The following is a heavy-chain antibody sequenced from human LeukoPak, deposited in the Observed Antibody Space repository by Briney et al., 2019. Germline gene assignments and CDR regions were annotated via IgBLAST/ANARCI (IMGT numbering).Heavy chain of an antibody. D-gene: IGHD1-26*01. CDR2: IYYSGTT. CDR3: ARNVGATAPFDI. J-gene: IGHJ3*02. Sequence: PSETLSLTCTVSGGSISSYYWSWIRQPPGKGLEWIGYIYYSGTTNYNPSLKSRVTISVDTSKNQFSLKLSSVTAADTAVYYCARNVGATAPFDIWGQGTMVTVSS. CDR1: GGSISSYY. V-gene: IGHV4-59*12.